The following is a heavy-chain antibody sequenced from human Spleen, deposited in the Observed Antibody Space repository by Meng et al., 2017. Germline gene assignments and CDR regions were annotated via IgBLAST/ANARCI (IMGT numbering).Heavy chain of an antibody. V-gene: IGHV4-34*01. CDR1: CGFFSDYY. D-gene: IGHD4-11*01. CDR3: ARGPTTMAHDFDY. J-gene: IGHJ4*02. CDR2: INHSGST. Sequence: VQLQQGGGGVLEPSGTLSLTCVVSCGFFSDYYWSWIRQPPGKGLEWFGEINHSGSTNYIPSLESRATISVDTSQNNLSLKLSSVTAADSAVYYCARGPTTMAHDFDYWGQGTLVTVSS.